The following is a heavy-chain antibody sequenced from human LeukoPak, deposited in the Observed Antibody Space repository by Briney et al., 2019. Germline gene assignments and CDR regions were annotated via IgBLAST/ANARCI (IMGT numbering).Heavy chain of an antibody. CDR1: GFTFRIYA. CDR3: VLGSPFDY. J-gene: IGHJ4*02. Sequence: GGSLRLSCAGSGFTFRIYAMSWVRQAPGKGLEWVSAISGSGGSTYYADSVKGRFTISRDNANNSLSLQMNSLRDEDTAVYYCVLGSPFDYWGQGTLVTVSS. V-gene: IGHV3-23*01. CDR2: ISGSGGST. D-gene: IGHD3-10*01.